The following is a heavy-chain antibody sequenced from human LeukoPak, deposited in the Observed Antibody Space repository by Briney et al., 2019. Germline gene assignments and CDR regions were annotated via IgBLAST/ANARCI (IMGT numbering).Heavy chain of an antibody. J-gene: IGHJ4*02. CDR2: ISGSGGST. Sequence: GGSLRLSCAASGFTFSSSAMSWVRQAPGKGLEWVSTISGSGGSTYYADSVKGRFTISRDNSKNTLYLQMNSLRVEDTAVYFCARARIAAPLLDYWGQGTLVTVSS. CDR1: GFTFSSSA. CDR3: ARARIAAPLLDY. D-gene: IGHD6-13*01. V-gene: IGHV3-23*01.